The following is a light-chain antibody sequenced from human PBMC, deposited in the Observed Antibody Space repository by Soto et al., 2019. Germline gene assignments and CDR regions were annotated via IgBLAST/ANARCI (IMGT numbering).Light chain of an antibody. V-gene: IGKV3-20*01. CDR3: QQYSSSPPT. CDR1: QSVNSRY. J-gene: IGKJ4*01. Sequence: EIVLTQSPGTLSLSQGETATLSCRASQSVNSRYLAWYQLKPGQAPRLLINSASSRASGIPDRFSGGGSGTDFTLTISRLEPKDFAVYYCQQYSSSPPTFGGGTKVEI. CDR2: SAS.